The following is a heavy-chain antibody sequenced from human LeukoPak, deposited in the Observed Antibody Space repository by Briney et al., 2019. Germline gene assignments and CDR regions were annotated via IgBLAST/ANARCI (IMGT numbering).Heavy chain of an antibody. V-gene: IGHV4-39*07. Sequence: PSETLSLTCTVSGGSISSSSYYWGWIRQPPGKGLEWIGSIYYSGSTNYNPSLKSRVTISVDKSKNQFSLKLSSVTAADTAVYYCARARTSPIFPWENWGQGTLVTVSS. CDR1: GGSISSSSYY. CDR3: ARARTSPIFPWEN. J-gene: IGHJ4*02. D-gene: IGHD1-26*01. CDR2: IYYSGST.